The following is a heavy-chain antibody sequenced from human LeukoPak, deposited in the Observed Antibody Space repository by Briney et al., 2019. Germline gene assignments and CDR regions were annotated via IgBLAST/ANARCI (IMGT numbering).Heavy chain of an antibody. V-gene: IGHV4-34*01. J-gene: IGHJ3*02. CDR2: INHSGST. Sequence: SETLSLTCAVYGGSFSNYYWSWIRQPPGKGLEWIGDINHSGSTNYNPSLKSRVTISVDTSKNQFSLKLSSVTAADTAVYYCARHVRTSSADAFDIWGQGTMVTVSS. CDR3: ARHVRTSSADAFDI. CDR1: GGSFSNYY.